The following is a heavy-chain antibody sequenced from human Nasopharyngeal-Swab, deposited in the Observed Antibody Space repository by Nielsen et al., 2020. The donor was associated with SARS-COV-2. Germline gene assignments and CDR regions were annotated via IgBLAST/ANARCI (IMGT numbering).Heavy chain of an antibody. Sequence: SETLSLTCTVSGGSISSYYWSWIRQPPGKGLEWIGYIYYSGSTNYNPSLKSRVTISVDTSKNQFSLKLSSVTAADTAVYYCAGKSGSYYYYYGMDVWGQGTMVTVSS. CDR1: GGSISSYY. V-gene: IGHV4-59*13. J-gene: IGHJ6*02. CDR2: IYYSGST. CDR3: AGKSGSYYYYYGMDV. D-gene: IGHD1-26*01.